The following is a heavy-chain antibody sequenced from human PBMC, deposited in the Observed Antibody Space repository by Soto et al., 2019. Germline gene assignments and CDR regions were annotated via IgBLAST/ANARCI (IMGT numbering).Heavy chain of an antibody. Sequence: SETLSLTCTVSGGSISSYYWSWIRQPPGKGLEWIGYIYYSGSTNYNPSLKSRVTISVDTSKNQFSLKLSSVTAADTAVYYCARSTVRKDYYYYYYMDVWGKGTTVT. CDR2: IYYSGST. CDR1: GGSISSYY. V-gene: IGHV4-59*08. D-gene: IGHD4-17*01. J-gene: IGHJ6*03. CDR3: ARSTVRKDYYYYYYMDV.